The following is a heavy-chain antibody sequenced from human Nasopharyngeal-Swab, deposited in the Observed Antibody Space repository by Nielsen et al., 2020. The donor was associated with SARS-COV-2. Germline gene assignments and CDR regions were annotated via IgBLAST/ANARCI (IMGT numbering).Heavy chain of an antibody. Sequence: GGSLRLSCKASGFSVTSHGMHWVRQAPGKGLEWVAVIWYDGTNKFYADSVKGRFTISRDNAKNSLFLQMNSLRVADTAVYYCARLLEVGGTPLDYWGQGTLVSVSS. CDR3: ARLLEVGGTPLDY. CDR2: IWYDGTNK. CDR1: GFSVTSHG. V-gene: IGHV3-33*03. J-gene: IGHJ4*02. D-gene: IGHD6-19*01.